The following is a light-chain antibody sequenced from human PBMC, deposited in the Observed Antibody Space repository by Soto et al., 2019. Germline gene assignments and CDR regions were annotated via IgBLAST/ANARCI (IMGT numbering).Light chain of an antibody. V-gene: IGKV3-20*01. Sequence: EIVLTQSPGTVSVSPGERVTLSCRASQSVSNNFLAWHQQRPGQATRLLIYGASSRAGGIPDRFRGSGSGTDFTLTIYNLEPEDWAVYYCQQYGSSPVTFGPGTKVDVQ. CDR3: QQYGSSPVT. J-gene: IGKJ3*01. CDR1: QSVSNNF. CDR2: GAS.